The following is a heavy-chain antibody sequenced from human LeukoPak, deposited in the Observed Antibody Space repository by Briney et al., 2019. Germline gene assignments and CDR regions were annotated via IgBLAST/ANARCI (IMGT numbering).Heavy chain of an antibody. Sequence: GGSLRLSCAASGFTFSSYSMNWVRQAPGKGLEWVSYISSSSSNIYYADSVKGRFTFSRDNAKNSLYLQMNGLRAEDTAVYYCARGGLRYFGPYGMDVWGQGTTVTVSS. CDR2: ISSSSSNI. J-gene: IGHJ6*02. CDR3: ARGGLRYFGPYGMDV. CDR1: GFTFSSYS. V-gene: IGHV3-48*04. D-gene: IGHD3-9*01.